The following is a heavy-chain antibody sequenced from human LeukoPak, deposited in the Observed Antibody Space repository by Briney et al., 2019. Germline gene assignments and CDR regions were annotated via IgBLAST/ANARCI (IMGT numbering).Heavy chain of an antibody. Sequence: PGGSLRLSCAASGFTFSSNAMHWVRQAPGKGLEYVSGISSNGGSTYHANSVKGRFTISRDNSKNTLYLQMGSLRAEDMAVYYCARGVWAFDYWGQGTLVTVSS. D-gene: IGHD7-27*01. CDR3: ARGVWAFDY. V-gene: IGHV3-64*01. J-gene: IGHJ4*02. CDR1: GFTFSSNA. CDR2: ISSNGGST.